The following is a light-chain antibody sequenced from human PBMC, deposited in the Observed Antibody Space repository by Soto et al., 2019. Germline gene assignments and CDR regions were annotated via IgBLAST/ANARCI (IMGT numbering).Light chain of an antibody. CDR2: AAS. CDR1: QTISSW. J-gene: IGKJ5*01. V-gene: IGKV1-5*01. CDR3: LQYKNSPIT. Sequence: DIQMTQSPSTLSGSVGDGVTITCRASQTISSWLAWYQQKPGKAPKLLIYAASSLQSGVPSRFSGSGSGTDFTLTISSLQPEDFATYYCLQYKNSPITFGQGTRLEIK.